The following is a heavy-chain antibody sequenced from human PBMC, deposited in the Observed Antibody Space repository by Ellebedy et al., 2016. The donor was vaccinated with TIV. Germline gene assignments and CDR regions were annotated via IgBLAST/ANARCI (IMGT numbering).Heavy chain of an antibody. D-gene: IGHD3-22*01. J-gene: IGHJ3*02. V-gene: IGHV4-31*03. CDR1: GGSISSGGFY. Sequence: SETLSLTXTVSGGSISSGGFYWSWIRQFPGKGLEWIGYIYYSGNTDYIPSLKSRVSISGDTSKNQFSLKLSSVTAADTAMYYCARDQNYDTSGRDALDIWGQGIMVTVSS. CDR3: ARDQNYDTSGRDALDI. CDR2: IYYSGNT.